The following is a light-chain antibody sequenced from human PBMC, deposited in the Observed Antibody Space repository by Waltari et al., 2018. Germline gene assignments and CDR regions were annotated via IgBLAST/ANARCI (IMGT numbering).Light chain of an antibody. CDR2: EVS. Sequence: QSALTQPASVSGSPGQSITISCTGTSSDVGGYNYVSWYQQPPGKAPKLMIYEVSNRPPGVANRSSGSKSGNTASLTISGLQAEDEADYYCSSYTSSSTLYVFGTGTKVTVL. CDR1: SSDVGGYNY. J-gene: IGLJ1*01. CDR3: SSYTSSSTLYV. V-gene: IGLV2-14*01.